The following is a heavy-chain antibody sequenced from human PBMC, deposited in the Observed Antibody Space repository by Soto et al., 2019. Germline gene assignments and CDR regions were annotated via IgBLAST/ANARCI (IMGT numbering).Heavy chain of an antibody. J-gene: IGHJ5*01. CDR2: IYYSGNT. D-gene: IGHD2-2*01. CDR1: GGSISNSYYF. V-gene: IGHV4-39*01. Sequence: SETLSLTCTVSGGSISNSYYFWGWVRQPPGQGLEWVASIYYSGNTYYNPSLKSRATISVDTSQNQFSLNLNSVTAADTAVYYCAKVHQQYIWFDFWGQGTLVTVSS. CDR3: AKVHQQYIWFDF.